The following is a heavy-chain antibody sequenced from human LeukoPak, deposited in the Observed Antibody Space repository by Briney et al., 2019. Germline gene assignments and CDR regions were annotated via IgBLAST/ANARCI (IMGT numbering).Heavy chain of an antibody. CDR2: ISSSSSYI. J-gene: IGHJ4*02. Sequence: GGSLRLSCAASGFTFSSYSMNWVRQAPGKGLEWVSSISSSSSYIYYADSVKGRFTISRDNSKNTLYLQMNSLRAEDTALYYCAKAFYPARRQYTDGPKDYFDYWGQGTLVTVSS. V-gene: IGHV3-21*04. D-gene: IGHD2/OR15-2a*01. CDR1: GFTFSSYS. CDR3: AKAFYPARRQYTDGPKDYFDY.